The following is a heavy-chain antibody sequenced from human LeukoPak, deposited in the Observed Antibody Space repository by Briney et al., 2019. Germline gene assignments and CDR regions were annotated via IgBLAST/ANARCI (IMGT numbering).Heavy chain of an antibody. CDR2: FDPEDGET. D-gene: IGHD3-10*01. V-gene: IGHV1-24*01. Sequence: ASVKVSCKASGGTFTSYGISWVRQAPGKGLEWMGGFDPEDGETIYAQKFQGRVTMTEDTSTDTAYMELSSLRSEDTAVYYCAMGRGRAWGQGTLVTVSS. CDR3: AMGRGRA. CDR1: GGTFTSYG. J-gene: IGHJ5*02.